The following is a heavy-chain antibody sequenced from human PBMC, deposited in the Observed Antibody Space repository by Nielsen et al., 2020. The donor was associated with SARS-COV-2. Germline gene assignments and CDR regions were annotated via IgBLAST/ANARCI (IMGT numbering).Heavy chain of an antibody. V-gene: IGHV3-33*01. CDR3: ARDGRGYYGSGSPQYNWFDP. Sequence: WIRQPPGKGLEWVAVIWYDGSNKYYADSVKGRFTISRDNSKNTLYLQMNSLRAEDTAVYYCARDGRGYYGSGSPQYNWFDPWGQGTLVTVS. J-gene: IGHJ5*02. D-gene: IGHD3-10*01. CDR2: IWYDGSNK.